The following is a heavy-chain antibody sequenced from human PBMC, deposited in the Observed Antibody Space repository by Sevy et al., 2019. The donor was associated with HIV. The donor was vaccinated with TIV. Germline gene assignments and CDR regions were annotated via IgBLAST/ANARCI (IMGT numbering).Heavy chain of an antibody. Sequence: SDTLSLSCIVSSGSMSTYYWSWIRQPPGKGLEWIGYIYYSGSTNYNPSLKSRVTISVDTSKNQFFLKLTSVTAADTAVYYCARGGWGHAFDYWGQGTLVTVSS. CDR3: ARGGWGHAFDY. CDR2: IYYSGST. CDR1: SGSMSTYY. V-gene: IGHV4-59*01. D-gene: IGHD3-16*01. J-gene: IGHJ4*02.